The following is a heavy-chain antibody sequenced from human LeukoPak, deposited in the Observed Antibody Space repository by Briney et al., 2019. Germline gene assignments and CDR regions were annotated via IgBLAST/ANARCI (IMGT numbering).Heavy chain of an antibody. CDR1: GFTLRSSA. D-gene: IGHD2-8*01. CDR3: AKELYGNPSGY. CDR2: ISGDGGTI. Sequence: GGSLRLSCAASGFTLRSSAMSWVRQAPGKGLEWVSAISGDGGTISYAASVRGRFTISRDNAKNTLFLQMSSLRAGDTALYYCAKELYGNPSGYWGQGTRVTASS. V-gene: IGHV3-23*01. J-gene: IGHJ4*02.